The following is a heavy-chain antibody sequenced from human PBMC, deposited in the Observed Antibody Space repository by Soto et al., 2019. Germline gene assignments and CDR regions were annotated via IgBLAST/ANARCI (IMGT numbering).Heavy chain of an antibody. V-gene: IGHV5-51*01. J-gene: IGHJ6*02. D-gene: IGHD3-10*01. CDR1: GNSFTNW. CDR3: AGGGVRGVITRTRDYYGMDV. CDR2: IYPGDSDT. Sequence: GESLKISCKGLGNSFTNWIGWVRQMPGKGLEWVGIIYPGDSDTRYSPSFQGQVTISADKSISTAYLQWSSLKASDTAMYYCAGGGVRGVITRTRDYYGMDVWGQGTTVTVSS.